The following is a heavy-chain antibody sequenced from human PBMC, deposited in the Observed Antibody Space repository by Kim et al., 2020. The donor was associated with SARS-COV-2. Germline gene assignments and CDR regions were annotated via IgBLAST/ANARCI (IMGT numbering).Heavy chain of an antibody. CDR1: GFTFSSYS. CDR3: ARDSTYYYDSSGPSGFDY. J-gene: IGHJ4*02. V-gene: IGHV3-21*01. D-gene: IGHD3-22*01. Sequence: GGSLRLSCAASGFTFSSYSMNWVRQAPGKGLEWVSSISSSSSYIYYADSVKGRFTISRDNAKNSLYLQMNSLRAEDTAVYYCARDSTYYYDSSGPSGFDYWGQGTLVTVSS. CDR2: ISSSSSYI.